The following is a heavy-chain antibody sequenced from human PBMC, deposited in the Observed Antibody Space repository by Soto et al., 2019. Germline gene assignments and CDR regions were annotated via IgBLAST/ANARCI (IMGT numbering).Heavy chain of an antibody. CDR2: IIPIFGTA. CDR1: GGTFSSYA. Sequence: SVKVSCKASGGTFSSYAISWVRQAPGQGLEWMGGIIPIFGTANYAQKFQGRVTITADKSTSTAYMELSSLRSEDTAVYYCARDCRRGGDCSDPDYWGQGTLVTVSS. CDR3: ARDCRRGGDCSDPDY. V-gene: IGHV1-69*06. J-gene: IGHJ4*02. D-gene: IGHD2-21*02.